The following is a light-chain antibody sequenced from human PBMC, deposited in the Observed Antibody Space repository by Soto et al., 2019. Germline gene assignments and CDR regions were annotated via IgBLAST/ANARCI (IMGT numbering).Light chain of an antibody. CDR1: PSVSSY. CDR3: QQRSNWPIT. J-gene: IGKJ5*01. Sequence: EIVLTQSPSTLSLSPGEIATLACRASPSVSSYLAWSQQTPGKAPRLLIYDASNRTTGIPARFSGSGSVTEFPPTISRLEAEDSAVYYCQQRSNWPITFGQGTRLEIK. CDR2: DAS. V-gene: IGKV3-11*01.